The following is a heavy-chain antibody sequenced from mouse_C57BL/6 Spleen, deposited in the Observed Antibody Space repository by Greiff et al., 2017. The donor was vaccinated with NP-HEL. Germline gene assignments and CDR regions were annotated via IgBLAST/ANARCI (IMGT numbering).Heavy chain of an antibody. J-gene: IGHJ4*01. D-gene: IGHD1-1*02. CDR2: ISNLAYSI. V-gene: IGHV5-15*01. CDR1: GFTFSDYG. Sequence: EVQLMESGGGLVQPGGSLKLSCAASGFTFSDYGMAWVRQAPRKGPEWVAFISNLAYSIYYADTVTGRFTISRENAKNTLYLEMSSLRSEDTAMYYCARHAGGSYAMDYWGQGTSVTVSS. CDR3: ARHAGGSYAMDY.